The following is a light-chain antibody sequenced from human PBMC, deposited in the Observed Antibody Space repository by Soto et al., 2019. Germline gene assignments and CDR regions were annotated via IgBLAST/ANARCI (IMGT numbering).Light chain of an antibody. CDR1: QRISTY. Sequence: EIVLTQAPATLSLSPGERASLSCRASQRISTYLAWYQQKPGQXPRXXIYDASNRATGIPARFSGSGSGTDFTLTISRLEPEDGAVYDGLQRSSWPITFGQGTRLEIK. J-gene: IGKJ5*01. CDR3: LQRSSWPIT. V-gene: IGKV3-11*01. CDR2: DAS.